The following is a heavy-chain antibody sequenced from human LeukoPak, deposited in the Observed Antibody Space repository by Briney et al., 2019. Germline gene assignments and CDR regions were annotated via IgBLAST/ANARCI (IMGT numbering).Heavy chain of an antibody. CDR1: GYTFTSYY. V-gene: IGHV1-46*01. CDR3: ARLSGSYSNFDY. J-gene: IGHJ4*02. Sequence: GASVEVSCKXSGYTFTSYYMHWVRQAPGQGLEWMGIINPSGGSTSYSQKFQGRVTMTRDTSTSTVYMELSSLRSEDTAVYYCARLSGSYSNFDYWGQGTLVTVSS. D-gene: IGHD1-26*01. CDR2: INPSGGST.